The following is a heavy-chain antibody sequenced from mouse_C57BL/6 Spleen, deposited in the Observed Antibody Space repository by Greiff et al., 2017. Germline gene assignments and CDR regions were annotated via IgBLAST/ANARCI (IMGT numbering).Heavy chain of an antibody. D-gene: IGHD2-4*01. J-gene: IGHJ3*01. CDR1: GYTFTSYW. CDR2: IDPSDSYT. CDR3: ARGGDYDGFAY. V-gene: IGHV1-69*01. Sequence: QVQLQQPGAELVMPGASVKLSCKASGYTFTSYWMHWVKQRPGQGLEWIGEIDPSDSYTNSNQQFKGKSTLTVDKSSSTAYMQLSSLTSEDSAVYYWARGGDYDGFAYWGQGTLVTVSA.